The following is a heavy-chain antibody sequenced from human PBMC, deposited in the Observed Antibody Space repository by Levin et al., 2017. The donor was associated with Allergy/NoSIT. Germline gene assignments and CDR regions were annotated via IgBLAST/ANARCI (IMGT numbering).Heavy chain of an antibody. J-gene: IGHJ6*02. V-gene: IGHV4-61*01. Sequence: PSETLSLTCTVSGGSVSSGSYYWSWIRQPPGKGLEWIGYIYYSGSTNYNPSLKSRVTISVDTSKNQFSLKLSSVTAADTAVYYCARDRIQQQLGDYYYYGMDVWGQGTTVTVSS. D-gene: IGHD6-13*01. CDR2: IYYSGST. CDR1: GGSVSSGSYY. CDR3: ARDRIQQQLGDYYYYGMDV.